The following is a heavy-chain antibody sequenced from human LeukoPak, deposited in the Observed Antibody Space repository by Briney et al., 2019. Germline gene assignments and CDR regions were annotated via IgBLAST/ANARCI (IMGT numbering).Heavy chain of an antibody. D-gene: IGHD2-15*01. CDR1: GYTFTGYY. V-gene: IGHV1-2*02. J-gene: IGHJ5*02. CDR3: ARGRWAPSAARNWFDP. Sequence: ASVKVSCKASGYTFTGYYMHWVRQAPGQGLEWMGWINPNSGGTNYAQKFQGRVTMTRDTSISTAYMELSRLRSDDTAVYYCARGRWAPSAARNWFDPWGQGTLVTVSS. CDR2: INPNSGGT.